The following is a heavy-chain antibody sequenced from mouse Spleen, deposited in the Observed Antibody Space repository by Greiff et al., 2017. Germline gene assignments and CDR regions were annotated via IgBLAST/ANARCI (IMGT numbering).Heavy chain of an antibody. CDR3: ARWAMITTEFAY. D-gene: IGHD2-4*01. J-gene: IGHJ3*01. Sequence: QVQLQQSGAELARPGASEKLSCKASGYTFTSYGISWVKQRTGQGLEWIGEIYPRSGNTYYNEKFKGKATLTADKSSSTAYMELRSLTSEDSAVYFCARWAMITTEFAYWGQGTLVTVSA. CDR2: IYPRSGNT. V-gene: IGHV1-81*01. CDR1: GYTFTSYG.